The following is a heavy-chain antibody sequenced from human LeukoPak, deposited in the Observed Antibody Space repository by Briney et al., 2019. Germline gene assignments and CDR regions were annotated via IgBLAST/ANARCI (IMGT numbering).Heavy chain of an antibody. CDR1: GFTFSGYA. V-gene: IGHV3-23*01. J-gene: IGHJ3*02. Sequence: GGSLRLSCAASGFTFSGYAMSWVRQAPGKGLEWVSTISGSGGSTYYTDSVKGRFTISRDNSKNTLYLQLNSLRVEDTAIYYCAKDQGPGYSGYDWGAFDIWGQGTMVTVSS. D-gene: IGHD5-12*01. CDR3: AKDQGPGYSGYDWGAFDI. CDR2: ISGSGGST.